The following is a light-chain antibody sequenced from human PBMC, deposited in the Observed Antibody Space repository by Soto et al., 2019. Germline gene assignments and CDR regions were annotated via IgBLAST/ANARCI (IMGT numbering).Light chain of an antibody. Sequence: DIHMTQSPSTLPASVGDRVTITCRASQSISSWLAWYQQKPGKAPKLLIYKASTLESGVPSNFSGSGSGTEFSLTISSLQPEDFATYYCQQYNAYPWTFGQGTKVDI. J-gene: IGKJ1*01. CDR3: QQYNAYPWT. V-gene: IGKV1-5*03. CDR1: QSISSW. CDR2: KAS.